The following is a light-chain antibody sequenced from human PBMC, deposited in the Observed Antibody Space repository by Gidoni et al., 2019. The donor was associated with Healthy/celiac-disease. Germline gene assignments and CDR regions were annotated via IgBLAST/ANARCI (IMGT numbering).Light chain of an antibody. V-gene: IGLV2-14*01. CDR1: SSDVGGYNY. Sequence: QSALTQPASVYGSPGQSITISCTGTSSDVGGYNYVSWYQQHPGQAPKLMIYEVSNRPSGVSNRFFGSKSGNTASLTISGLQAEDEADYYCSSYTSSSTYNYVFGTGTKVTVL. CDR3: SSYTSSSTYNYV. J-gene: IGLJ1*01. CDR2: EVS.